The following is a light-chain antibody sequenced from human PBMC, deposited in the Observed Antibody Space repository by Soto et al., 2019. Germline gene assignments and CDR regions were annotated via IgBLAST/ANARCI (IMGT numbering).Light chain of an antibody. CDR3: QQYGSSPWT. V-gene: IGKV3-20*01. CDR1: QSVRSSY. CDR2: GAS. J-gene: IGKJ1*01. Sequence: EIVLTQSPGTLSLSPGERATLSCRASQSVRSSYLAWYQQTPGQAPRLLIDGASSRATGIPARFSGSGSGTDFTLTISRLEPEDFAVYYGQQYGSSPWTVGNGTKVEI.